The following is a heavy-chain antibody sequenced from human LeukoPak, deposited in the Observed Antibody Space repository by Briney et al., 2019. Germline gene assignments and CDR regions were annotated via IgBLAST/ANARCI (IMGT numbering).Heavy chain of an antibody. CDR1: GYSISSGYY. J-gene: IGHJ3*02. CDR2: IYYSGST. Sequence: SETLSLTCTVSGYSISSGYYWGWIRQPPGKGLEWIGYIYYSGSTNYNPSLKSRVTISVDTSKNQFSLKLSSVTAADTAVYYCARHAPYYYDSSGYLHDAFDIWGQGTMVTVSS. D-gene: IGHD3-22*01. V-gene: IGHV4-38-2*02. CDR3: ARHAPYYYDSSGYLHDAFDI.